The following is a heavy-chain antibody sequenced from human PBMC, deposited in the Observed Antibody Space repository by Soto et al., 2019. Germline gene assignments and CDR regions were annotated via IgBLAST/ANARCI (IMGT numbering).Heavy chain of an antibody. CDR2: FDPEDGET. J-gene: IGHJ5*01. CDR1: GYTLTELS. V-gene: IGHV1-24*01. CDR3: ATDAVAAQTSNWFDS. Sequence: ASVKVSCKVSGYTLTELSMNWVRQAPGKGLEWMGGFDPEDGETIYAQKFQGRVTTTEATSTDTAYMELSSLRSEDTAVYYCATDAVAAQTSNWFDSWGQGTPVTVSS. D-gene: IGHD2-15*01.